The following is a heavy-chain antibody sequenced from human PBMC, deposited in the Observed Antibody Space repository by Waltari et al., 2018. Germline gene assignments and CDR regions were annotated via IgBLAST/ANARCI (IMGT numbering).Heavy chain of an antibody. D-gene: IGHD2-8*01. CDR2: ISYDGNKE. J-gene: IGHJ4*02. CDR3: ASWAADCTNGICYTSLDH. Sequence: QVQLVESGGGVVQPGRSLRLSCAVSGFTFSKHSMHLVRQAPGRGLEWVAAISYDGNKEHYADSVRGRFTISRDNSENTVHLQMNSLRAEDTAVYYCASWAADCTNGICYTSLDHWGQGTLVTVSS. CDR1: GFTFSKHS. V-gene: IGHV3-30-3*01.